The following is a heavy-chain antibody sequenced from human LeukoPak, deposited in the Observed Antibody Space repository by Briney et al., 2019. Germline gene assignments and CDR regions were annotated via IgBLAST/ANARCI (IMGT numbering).Heavy chain of an antibody. Sequence: SETLSLTCAVYGGSFSGYYWSWIRQPPGKGLEWIGEINHSGSTNYNPSLKSRVTISVDTSKNQFSLKLSSVTAADTAVYYCARETYYYDSSGYLGLSSWGQGTLVTVSS. CDR1: GGSFSGYY. D-gene: IGHD3-22*01. V-gene: IGHV4-34*01. CDR3: ARETYYYDSSGYLGLSS. CDR2: INHSGST. J-gene: IGHJ5*02.